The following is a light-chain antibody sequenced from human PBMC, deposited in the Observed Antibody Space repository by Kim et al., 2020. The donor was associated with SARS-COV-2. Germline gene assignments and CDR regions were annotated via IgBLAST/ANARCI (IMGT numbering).Light chain of an antibody. V-gene: IGLV3-21*04. J-gene: IGLJ2*01. CDR3: QVWDSNTDHMV. Sequence: APGKTASITCGGNNIGRKSVHWYQQRPGQAPVLLIYYDSDRPSGIPERFSGSNSGNTATLTISRVVAGDEADYYCQVWDSNTDHMVFGGGTKLTVL. CDR1: NIGRKS. CDR2: YDS.